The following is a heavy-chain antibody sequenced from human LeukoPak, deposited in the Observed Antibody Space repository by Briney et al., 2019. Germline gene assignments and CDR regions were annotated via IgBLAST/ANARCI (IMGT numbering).Heavy chain of an antibody. V-gene: IGHV1-2*02. CDR1: GYTFTGYY. CDR2: INPNSGGT. Sequence: ASVKVSCKASGYTFTGYYMHWVRQAPGQGLEWMGWINPNSGGTNYAQKFQGRVTMTRDTSTSTVYMELSSLRSEDTAVYYCARDASAAAAATNPVYWGQGTLVTVSS. D-gene: IGHD6-13*01. CDR3: ARDASAAAAATNPVY. J-gene: IGHJ4*02.